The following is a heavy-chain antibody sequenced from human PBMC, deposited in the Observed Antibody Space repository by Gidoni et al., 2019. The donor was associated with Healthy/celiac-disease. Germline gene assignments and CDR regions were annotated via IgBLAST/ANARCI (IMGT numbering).Heavy chain of an antibody. CDR3: ARDLRGRRGGIYYYYGTDV. V-gene: IGHV3-53*01. J-gene: IGHJ6*02. Sequence: EVQLVESGGGLIQTGGSLRLSCAASGFTVSSNYMSWVRQAQGKGLEWVSFIYSGGSKYYADSVKGRFTIARDNSKNTLYLQRNSLRAEDTAVYYCARDLRGRRGGIYYYYGTDVWGQGTTVTVSS. D-gene: IGHD3-16*01. CDR1: GFTVSSNY. CDR2: IYSGGSK.